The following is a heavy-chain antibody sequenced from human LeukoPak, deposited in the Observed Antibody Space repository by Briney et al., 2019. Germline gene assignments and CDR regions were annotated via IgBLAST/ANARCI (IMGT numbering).Heavy chain of an antibody. V-gene: IGHV3-23*01. Sequence: GSLRLSCAASGFTFSSYAMSWVRQAPGKGLEWVSAISGSGGSTYYAGSVKGRFTISRDNSKNTLYLQMNSLRAEDTAVYYCAQGSPNYGSGSYPDDYYYYGMDVWGQGTTVTVSS. D-gene: IGHD3-10*01. J-gene: IGHJ6*02. CDR1: GFTFSSYA. CDR2: ISGSGGST. CDR3: AQGSPNYGSGSYPDDYYYYGMDV.